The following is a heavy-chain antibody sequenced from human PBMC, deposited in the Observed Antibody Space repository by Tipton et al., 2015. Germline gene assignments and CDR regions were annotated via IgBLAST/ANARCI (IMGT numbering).Heavy chain of an antibody. J-gene: IGHJ4*02. Sequence: LRLSCAASGFSFSNYAMSWVRQAPGKGLEWIGEISHTGNTRYNPPLRSRVSISVDTSKNQFSLNLGSVTAADTAVYYCARGGYSGTYSPDYWGQGTLVTVSS. CDR2: ISHTGNT. D-gene: IGHD1-26*01. V-gene: IGHV4-34*01. CDR3: ARGGYSGTYSPDY. CDR1: GFSFSNYA.